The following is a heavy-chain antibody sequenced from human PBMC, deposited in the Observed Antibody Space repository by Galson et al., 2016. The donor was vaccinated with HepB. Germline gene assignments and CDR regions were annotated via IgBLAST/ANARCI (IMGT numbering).Heavy chain of an antibody. D-gene: IGHD6-19*01. V-gene: IGHV3-48*02. CDR1: GFTFSSYS. CDR2: INSSSTI. CDR3: ARAGHSSGWYPFNFWWFDP. Sequence: SLRLSCAASGFTFSSYSMNWVRQAPGKGLEWVSYINSSSTIYYADSVKGRFTISRDNAKNSLYLQMNSLRDEDTAVYYCARAGHSSGWYPFNFWWFDPWGQGTRVTVSS. J-gene: IGHJ5*02.